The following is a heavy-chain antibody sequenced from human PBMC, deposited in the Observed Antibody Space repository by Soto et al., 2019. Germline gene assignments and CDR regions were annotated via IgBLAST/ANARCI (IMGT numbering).Heavy chain of an antibody. CDR3: ATHYDILTGYSGGLDP. CDR1: GGSISSYY. Sequence: SETLSLTCTVSGGSISSYYWSWIRQPPGKGLEWIGYIYYSGSTNYNPSLKSRVTISVDTSTDTAYMELSSLRSEDTAVYYCATHYDILTGYSGGLDPWGQGTLVTVSS. V-gene: IGHV4-59*03. CDR2: IYYSGST. D-gene: IGHD3-9*01. J-gene: IGHJ5*02.